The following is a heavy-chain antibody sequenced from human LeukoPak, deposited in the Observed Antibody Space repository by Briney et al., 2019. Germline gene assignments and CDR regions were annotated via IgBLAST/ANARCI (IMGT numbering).Heavy chain of an antibody. CDR3: ARNGRVRRVVKDLFEY. CDR2: VSPYNGNT. D-gene: IGHD3-10*01. Sequence: ASVTVSCKPSGYTFTDYDITWVRQAPGQGLEWMGRVSPYNGNTYYSQRFQDRVIITKDTSTGTAYMDLRDLRTDDTAMYYCARNGRVRRVVKDLFEYWGQGTLVAVSS. J-gene: IGHJ4*02. V-gene: IGHV1-18*01. CDR1: GYTFTDYD.